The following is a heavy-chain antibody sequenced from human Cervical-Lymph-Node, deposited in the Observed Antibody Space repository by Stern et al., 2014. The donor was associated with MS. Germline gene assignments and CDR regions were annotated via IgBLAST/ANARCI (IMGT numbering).Heavy chain of an antibody. D-gene: IGHD3-16*01. CDR2: IIPIFGTA. CDR3: ARDYAPYPPHWYFDL. CDR1: GGTFSSYA. Sequence: VQLVESGAEVKKPGSSVKVSCKASGGTFSSYAISWVRQAPGQGLEWMGGIIPIFGTANYAQKFQGRVTITADESTSTAYMELSSLRSEDTAVYYCARDYAPYPPHWYFDLWGRGTLVTVSS. J-gene: IGHJ2*01. V-gene: IGHV1-69*01.